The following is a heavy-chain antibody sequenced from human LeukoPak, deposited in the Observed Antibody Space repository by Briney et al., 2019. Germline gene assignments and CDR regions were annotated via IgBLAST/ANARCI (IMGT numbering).Heavy chain of an antibody. V-gene: IGHV4-30-2*01. D-gene: IGHD1-1*01. CDR2: IYHSGST. J-gene: IGHJ5*02. Sequence: PSETLSLTCAVSGCSISSGGYSWSWIRQPPGKGLEWIGYIYHSGSTYYNPSLKSRVTISVDRSKNQFSLKLSSVTAADTAVYYCARATGINWFDPWGQGTLVTVSS. CDR3: ARATGINWFDP. CDR1: GCSISSGGYS.